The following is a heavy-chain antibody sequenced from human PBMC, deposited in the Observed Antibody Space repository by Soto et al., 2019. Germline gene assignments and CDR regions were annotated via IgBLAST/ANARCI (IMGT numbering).Heavy chain of an antibody. D-gene: IGHD3-3*01. V-gene: IGHV4-34*01. J-gene: IGHJ6*04. Sequence: SETLSLTCAVYGGSFSGYYWSWVRQPPGKGLEWIGEINHSGSTNYNPSLKSRVTISVDTSKNQFSLKLSSVTAADTAVYYCARGTIPILGGGTPPRPTYYWDVGGKGPRVTFPS. CDR3: ARGTIPILGGGTPPRPTYYWDV. CDR2: INHSGST. CDR1: GGSFSGYY.